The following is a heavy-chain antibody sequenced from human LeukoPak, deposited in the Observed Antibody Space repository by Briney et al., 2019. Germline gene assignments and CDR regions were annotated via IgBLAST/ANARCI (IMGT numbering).Heavy chain of an antibody. V-gene: IGHV1-2*02. CDR3: ARRGGYSGYDFNI. D-gene: IGHD5-12*01. Sequence: RASVKVSCKASGYTFTGYYMHWVRQAPREALEWMGWINPNSGGTNYAQKFQGRVTMTRDTSISTAYMELSRLRSDDTAVYYCARRGGYSGYDFNIWGQGTLVTVSS. CDR1: GYTFTGYY. J-gene: IGHJ4*02. CDR2: INPNSGGT.